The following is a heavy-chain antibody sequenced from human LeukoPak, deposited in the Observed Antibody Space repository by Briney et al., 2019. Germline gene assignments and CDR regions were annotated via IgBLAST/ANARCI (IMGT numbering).Heavy chain of an antibody. V-gene: IGHV3-23*01. CDR2: ISDSGGST. Sequence: GGSLRLSCVTSGLTFSSYAMSWVRQAPGKGLEWASAISDSGGSTYYADSVKGRFTISRDNSKNTLYLQMNSLRAEDTAVYYCAKGYSSSWSAPDVWGKGTTVTVSS. J-gene: IGHJ6*04. CDR1: GLTFSSYA. CDR3: AKGYSSSWSAPDV. D-gene: IGHD6-13*01.